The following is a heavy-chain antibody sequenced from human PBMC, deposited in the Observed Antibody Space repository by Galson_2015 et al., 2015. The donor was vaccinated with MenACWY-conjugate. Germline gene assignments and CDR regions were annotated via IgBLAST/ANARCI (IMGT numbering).Heavy chain of an antibody. V-gene: IGHV3-74*01. CDR3: SRGGEAKLIIVGGISDI. CDR2: IDNDGNRI. CDR1: GFTFRNYW. J-gene: IGHJ3*02. Sequence: SLRLSCAASGFTFRNYWMHWVRQGPGKGLEWLSRIDNDGNRITYADSVKGRFTISRDNAKNTLYLQINSVRADDTAVYYCSRGGEAKLIIVGGISDIWGQGTTVTVSS. D-gene: IGHD1-26*01.